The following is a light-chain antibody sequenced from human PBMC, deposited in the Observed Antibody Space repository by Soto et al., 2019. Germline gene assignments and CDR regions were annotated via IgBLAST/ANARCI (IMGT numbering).Light chain of an antibody. Sequence: EIVLTQSPATLSLSPGERDTLSCRASQSVSSYLAWYKQKTGKAPRLLIYDASNRATGIPARFSGSGSGTDFPLTISCLEPEDFAGYYCQQRSNWTPEYTLGQGTKLEIK. CDR2: DAS. CDR3: QQRSNWTPEYT. V-gene: IGKV3-11*01. J-gene: IGKJ2*01. CDR1: QSVSSY.